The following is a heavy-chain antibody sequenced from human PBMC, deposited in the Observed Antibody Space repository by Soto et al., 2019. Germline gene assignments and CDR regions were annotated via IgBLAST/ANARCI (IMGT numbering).Heavy chain of an antibody. V-gene: IGHV2-5*02. J-gene: IGHJ4*02. CDR2: IYWDDNI. CDR3: AHRRGGPPNV. D-gene: IGHD2-8*01. Sequence: QITLKESGPTLLKPTQTLTLTCTLSGVSLTSTGAGVDWIRQPPGKALEWLALIYWDDNIRYSTSLKNRLTITKDSSKNQVVLTLTNMDPVETATYYCAHRRGGPPNVWGQGSLVTVSS. CDR1: GVSLTSTGAG.